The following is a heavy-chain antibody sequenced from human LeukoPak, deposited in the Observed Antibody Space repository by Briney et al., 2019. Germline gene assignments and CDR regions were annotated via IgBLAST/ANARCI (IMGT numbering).Heavy chain of an antibody. V-gene: IGHV3-7*01. CDR1: GFTFSSYW. D-gene: IGHD4-17*01. Sequence: GGSLRLSCAASGFTFSSYWMSWVRQAPGKGLEWVASIKQDGSEKYYVDSVKGRFTISRDNAKNSLYLQMNSLRAEDTAVYYCAKPTTVTGDGYYFDYWGQGTLVTVSS. CDR3: AKPTTVTGDGYYFDY. J-gene: IGHJ4*02. CDR2: IKQDGSEK.